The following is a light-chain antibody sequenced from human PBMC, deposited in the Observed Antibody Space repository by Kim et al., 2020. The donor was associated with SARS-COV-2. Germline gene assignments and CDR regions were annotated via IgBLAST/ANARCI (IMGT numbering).Light chain of an antibody. J-gene: IGLJ1*01. V-gene: IGLV3-19*01. CDR1: SLRSYY. Sequence: SSELTQDPAVSVALGQTVTITCQGDSLRSYYASWXQQKPGQAPVLVIYGKNNRPSGIPDRFSGSSSGNTGSLTITGAQAEDEADYYCNSRDTSGNHLYVF. CDR2: GKN. CDR3: NSRDTSGNHLYV.